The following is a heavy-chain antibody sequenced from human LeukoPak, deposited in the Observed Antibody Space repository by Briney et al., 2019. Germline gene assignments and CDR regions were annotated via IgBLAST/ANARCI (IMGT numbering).Heavy chain of an antibody. CDR2: ISTNGGST. Sequence: AGGSLRLSCAASGFTFSGNAMHWVRQAPGKGLEFVSAISTNGGSTYYANSVKGRFTISRDNSKNTLYLQMGSLRAEDMAVYYCATEELDGATIPYWGQGTLVTVSS. V-gene: IGHV3-64*01. CDR1: GFTFSGNA. J-gene: IGHJ4*02. D-gene: IGHD5-24*01. CDR3: ATEELDGATIPY.